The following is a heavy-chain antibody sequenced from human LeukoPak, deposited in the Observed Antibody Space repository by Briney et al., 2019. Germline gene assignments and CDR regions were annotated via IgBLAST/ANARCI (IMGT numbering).Heavy chain of an antibody. CDR2: IFHSAKT. CDR1: GYSMYSGYY. V-gene: IGHV4-38-2*02. CDR3: ARVTGYMIEDYFDY. Sequence: SETLSLTCTVSGYSMYSGYYWAWIRQPPGKGLEWIGSIFHSAKTCYNPSLKSRVTISVKTSKNQFSLKLSSVTAADTAVYYCARVTGYMIEDYFDYWGQGTLVTVSS. J-gene: IGHJ4*02. D-gene: IGHD3-22*01.